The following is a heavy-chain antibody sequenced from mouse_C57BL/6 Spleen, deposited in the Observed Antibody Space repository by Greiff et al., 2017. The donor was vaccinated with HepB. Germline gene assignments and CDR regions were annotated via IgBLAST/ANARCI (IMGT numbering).Heavy chain of an antibody. D-gene: IGHD1-1*01. CDR1: GFNIKDDY. V-gene: IGHV14-4*01. CDR2: IDPENGDT. CDR3: TTSDDYGSTHFDY. Sequence: EVQLQQSGAELVRPGASVKLSCTASGFNIKDDYMHWVKQRPEQGLEWIGWIDPENGDTEYASKFQGKATITADTSSNTAYLQLSSLTSEDTAVYYGTTSDDYGSTHFDYWGQGTTRTVSS. J-gene: IGHJ2*01.